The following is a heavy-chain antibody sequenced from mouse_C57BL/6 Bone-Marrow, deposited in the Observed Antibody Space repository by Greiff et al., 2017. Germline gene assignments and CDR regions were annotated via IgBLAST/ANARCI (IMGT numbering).Heavy chain of an antibody. J-gene: IGHJ1*03. Sequence: EVKVVESGGGLVKPGGSLKLSCAASGFTFSSYAMSWVRQTPEKRLEWVATISDGGSYTYYPDNVKGRFTISRDNAKNNLYLQMSHLKSEDTAMYYCARDRGKYWYFDVWGTGTTVTVSS. V-gene: IGHV5-4*01. CDR3: ARDRGKYWYFDV. CDR2: ISDGGSYT. CDR1: GFTFSSYA.